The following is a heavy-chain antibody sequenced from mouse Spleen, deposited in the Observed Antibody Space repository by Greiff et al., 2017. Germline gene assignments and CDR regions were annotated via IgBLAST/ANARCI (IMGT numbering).Heavy chain of an antibody. J-gene: IGHJ1*01. V-gene: IGHV1-5*01. Sequence: VQLQQSGTVLARPGASVKMSCKASGYTFTSYWMHWVKQRPGQGLEWIGAIYPGNSDTSYNQKFKGKAKLTAVTSTSTAYMELSSLTNEDSAVYYCTSCYCYGSSYWYFDVWGAGTTVTVSS. CDR2: IYPGNSDT. D-gene: IGHD1-1*01. CDR3: TSCYCYGSSYWYFDV. CDR1: GYTFTSYW.